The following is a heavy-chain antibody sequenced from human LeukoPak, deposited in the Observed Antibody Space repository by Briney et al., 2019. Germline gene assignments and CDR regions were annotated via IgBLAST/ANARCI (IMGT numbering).Heavy chain of an antibody. D-gene: IGHD6-19*01. J-gene: IGHJ4*02. CDR1: GFTFSSYG. CDR3: ARDLSVAGRTYYFDY. V-gene: IGHV3-21*01. CDR2: ISSSSSYI. Sequence: PGGSLRLSCAASGFTFSSYGMNWVRQAPGKGLEWVSSISSSSSYIYYADSVKGRFTISRDNAKNSLYLQMNSLRAEDTAVYYCARDLSVAGRTYYFDYWGQGTLVTVSS.